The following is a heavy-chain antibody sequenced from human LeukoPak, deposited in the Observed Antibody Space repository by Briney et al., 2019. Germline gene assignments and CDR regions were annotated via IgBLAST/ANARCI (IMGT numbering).Heavy chain of an antibody. CDR3: ARGRAHYDFWSGYVRNAFDI. D-gene: IGHD3-3*01. V-gene: IGHV4-59*01. J-gene: IGHJ3*02. CDR1: GGSISSYY. Sequence: SETLSLTCTVSGGSISSYYWSWIRQPPGKGLEWIGYIYYSGSTNYNPSLKSRVTISVDTSKNQFSLKLSSVTAADTAVHYCARGRAHYDFWSGYVRNAFDIWGQGTMVTVSS. CDR2: IYYSGST.